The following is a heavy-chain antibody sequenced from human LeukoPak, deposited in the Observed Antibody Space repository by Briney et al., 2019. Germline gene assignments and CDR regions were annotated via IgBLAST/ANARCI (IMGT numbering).Heavy chain of an antibody. J-gene: IGHJ4*02. CDR2: ISYDGSNK. Sequence: PGGSLRLSCAASGFTFSSYAMHWVRQAPGKGLEWVAVISYDGSNKYYADSVKGRFTISRDNAKSSLYLQMNSLRAEDTAVYYCGRYDASAIDYWGQGTLVTVSS. D-gene: IGHD6-13*01. V-gene: IGHV3-30*04. CDR3: GRYDASAIDY. CDR1: GFTFSSYA.